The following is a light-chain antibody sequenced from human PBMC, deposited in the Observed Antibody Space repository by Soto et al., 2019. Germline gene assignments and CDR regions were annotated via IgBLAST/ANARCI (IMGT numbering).Light chain of an antibody. Sequence: DIQMTQSPSTLSASVGDRVTITCRASQSISSWLDWYQQKPGKAPKLLIYKAPSLESGVPSRFSGRGSGTEFTLTISSLQPDAFATYYCQQYNSYWTFGQGTKVEIK. CDR3: QQYNSYWT. V-gene: IGKV1-5*03. J-gene: IGKJ1*01. CDR1: QSISSW. CDR2: KAP.